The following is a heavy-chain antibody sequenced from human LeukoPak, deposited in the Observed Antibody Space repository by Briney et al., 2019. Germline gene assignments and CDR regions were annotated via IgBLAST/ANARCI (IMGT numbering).Heavy chain of an antibody. CDR3: ARDVDTAMDNAFDI. D-gene: IGHD5-18*01. Sequence: SETLSLTCTVSGGSISSGSYYWSWIRQPAGKGLEWIGRIYTSGSTNYNPSLKRRVPISGHTSKNQFSLKLSSVTGADTAVYYCARDVDTAMDNAFDIWGQGTMVTVSS. CDR2: IYTSGST. V-gene: IGHV4-61*02. J-gene: IGHJ3*02. CDR1: GGSISSGSYY.